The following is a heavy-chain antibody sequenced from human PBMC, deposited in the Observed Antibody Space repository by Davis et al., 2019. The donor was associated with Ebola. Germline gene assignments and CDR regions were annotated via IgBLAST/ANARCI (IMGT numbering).Heavy chain of an antibody. CDR2: IKQDGSEK. Sequence: GGSLRLSCAASGFSFSSYWMSWVRQAPGKGLEWVTNIKQDGSEKYYVDAVKGRFTISRDNAKNSLFLQMNSLRAEDTAVYYCARDRGIVGASETFDHWGQGTLVTVSS. CDR3: ARDRGIVGASETFDH. V-gene: IGHV3-7*01. CDR1: GFSFSSYW. D-gene: IGHD1-26*01. J-gene: IGHJ4*02.